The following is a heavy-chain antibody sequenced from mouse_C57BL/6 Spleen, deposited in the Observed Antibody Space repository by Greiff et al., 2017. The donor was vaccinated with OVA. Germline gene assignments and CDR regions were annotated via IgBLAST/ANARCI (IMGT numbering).Heavy chain of an antibody. CDR3: AREEGYSNFPDY. J-gene: IGHJ2*01. CDR1: GYTFTSYW. CDR2: IHPNSGST. D-gene: IGHD2-5*01. Sequence: QVQLQQPGAELVKPGASVKLSCKASGYTFTSYWMHWVKQRPGQGLEWIGMIHPNSGSTNYNEKFKSKATLTVDKSSSTAYMQLSSLTSEDSAVYDCAREEGYSNFPDYWGQGTTLTVSS. V-gene: IGHV1-64*01.